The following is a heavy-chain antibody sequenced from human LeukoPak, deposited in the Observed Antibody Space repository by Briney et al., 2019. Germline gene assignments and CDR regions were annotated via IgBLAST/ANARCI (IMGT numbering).Heavy chain of an antibody. D-gene: IGHD6-19*01. Sequence: SETLSLTCTVSGGSISSYYWSWIRQPPGKGLEWIGYIYYSGSTNYNPSLKSRVTITVDTSKNQFSLKLSSVTAADTAVYYCARDQSSGWLDYWGQGTLVTVSS. CDR2: IYYSGST. CDR3: ARDQSSGWLDY. J-gene: IGHJ4*02. V-gene: IGHV4-59*01. CDR1: GGSISSYY.